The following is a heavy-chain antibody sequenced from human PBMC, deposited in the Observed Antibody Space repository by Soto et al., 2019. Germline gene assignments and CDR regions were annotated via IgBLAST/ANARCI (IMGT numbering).Heavy chain of an antibody. J-gene: IGHJ6*04. CDR2: IYYSGST. CDR1: SGSISSGDYY. CDR3: ERDLYQGYYFGMDV. D-gene: IGHD3-16*02. V-gene: IGHV4-30-4*01. Sequence: PWETLSLTCTVSSGSISSGDYYWSWIRQPPGKALEWIGYIYYSGSTYYNPSLKSRVTISVDTSKNQFSLKLSSVTAADTAVYYGERDLYQGYYFGMDVWGEGTTVTISS.